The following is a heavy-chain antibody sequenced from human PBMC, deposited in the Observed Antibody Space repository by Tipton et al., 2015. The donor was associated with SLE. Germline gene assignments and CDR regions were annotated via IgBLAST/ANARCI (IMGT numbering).Heavy chain of an antibody. CDR2: INHSGST. V-gene: IGHV4-34*01. CDR1: GGPFSGYY. CDR3: ARGVPTSVAAADWFDP. Sequence: TLSLTCAVYGGPFSGYYWSWIRQPPGKGLEWIGEINHSGSTNYNPSLKSRVTISVDTSKNQFSLKLSSVTAADTAVYYCARGVPTSVAAADWFDPWGQGTLVTVSS. J-gene: IGHJ5*02. D-gene: IGHD6-13*01.